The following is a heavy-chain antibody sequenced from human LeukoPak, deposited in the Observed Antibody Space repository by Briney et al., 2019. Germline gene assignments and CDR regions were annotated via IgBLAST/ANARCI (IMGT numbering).Heavy chain of an antibody. CDR2: IHYGGSS. CDR3: VRGGAYNLPY. CDR1: DDSITKNW. V-gene: IGHV4-4*02. Sequence: PSETLSLTCAVFDDSITKNWRSWVRQPPGKGLEWIGEIHYGGSSNYNPSFKSRVTISIDKSRSHFSLNLTSVTASDTAVYYCVRGGAYNLPYWGQGTLVTVSS. D-gene: IGHD3-16*01. J-gene: IGHJ4*02.